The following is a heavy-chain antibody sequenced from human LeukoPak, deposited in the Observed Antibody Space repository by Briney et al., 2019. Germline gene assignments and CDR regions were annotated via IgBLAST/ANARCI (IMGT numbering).Heavy chain of an antibody. CDR2: ISSSSSSYI. CDR3: ARDPPYYYDSSEFH. V-gene: IGHV3-21*06. Sequence: GGSLRLSCAASGFTFSSYSMNWVRQAPGKGLEWVSSISSSSSSYIYYADSVKGRFTISRDNVKNSLYLQMNSLRAEDTAVYYCARDPPYYYDSSEFHWGQGTLVTVSS. D-gene: IGHD3-22*01. J-gene: IGHJ4*02. CDR1: GFTFSSYS.